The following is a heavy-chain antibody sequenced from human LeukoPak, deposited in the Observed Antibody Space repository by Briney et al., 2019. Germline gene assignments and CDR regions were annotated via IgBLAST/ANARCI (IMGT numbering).Heavy chain of an antibody. CDR1: GYTFTSYG. CDR2: IIPMIGTT. V-gene: IGHV1-69*13. J-gene: IGHJ3*02. Sequence: SVKVSCKASGYTFTSYGVNWVRQAPGQGPEWLGGIIPMIGTTNFAQKFQGRVTFTADASMSTANMELTTLTSEDTAVYYCARDRAIPKADVFDIWGQGTMVTVSS. CDR3: ARDRAIPKADVFDI.